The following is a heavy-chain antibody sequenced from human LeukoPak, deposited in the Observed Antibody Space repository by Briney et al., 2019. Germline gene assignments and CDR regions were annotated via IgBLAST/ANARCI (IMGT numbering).Heavy chain of an antibody. J-gene: IGHJ5*02. CDR1: GFTFSSYG. V-gene: IGHV3-30*18. CDR2: ISYDGSNQ. Sequence: GGSLRLSCAASGFTFSSYGMHWVRQAPGKGLEWMSVISYDGSNQYYADSVKGRFTISRDNSKNTLYLQMNSLRAEDTAVYYCAKGETYSSGPWGQGTLVTVSS. D-gene: IGHD3-22*01. CDR3: AKGETYSSGP.